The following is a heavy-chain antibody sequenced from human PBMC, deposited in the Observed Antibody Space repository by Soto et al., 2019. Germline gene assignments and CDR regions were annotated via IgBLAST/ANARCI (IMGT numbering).Heavy chain of an antibody. J-gene: IGHJ2*01. CDR1: GFTFTSYA. V-gene: IGHV3-23*01. CDR2: ISGSGGST. CDR3: AKRTTGWYFDP. Sequence: EVQLLESGGGLVQPGGSLRLSCAASGFTFTSYAMNWVRQAPGKGLEWVSVISGSGGSTYYADSVKGRFTISRDNSKNTLYLQMNSLRAEDTAVYYCAKRTTGWYFDPWGRGTLVTVSS.